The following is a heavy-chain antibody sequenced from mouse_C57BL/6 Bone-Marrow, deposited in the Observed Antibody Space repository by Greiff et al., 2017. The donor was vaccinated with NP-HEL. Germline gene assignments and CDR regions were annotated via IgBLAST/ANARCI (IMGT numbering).Heavy chain of an antibody. CDR1: GFTFTSYW. V-gene: IGHV1-52*01. J-gene: IGHJ2*01. CDR3: ARGNSSGLFDY. Sequence: QVQLQQPGAELVRPGSSVKLSCKASGFTFTSYWMHWVKQRPIQGLEWIGNIDPSDSATHYNQKFKDKATLTVDKSSSTAYMKSSSLTAEDSAVYYCARGNSSGLFDYWGQGTTRTVSS. D-gene: IGHD3-2*02. CDR2: IDPSDSAT.